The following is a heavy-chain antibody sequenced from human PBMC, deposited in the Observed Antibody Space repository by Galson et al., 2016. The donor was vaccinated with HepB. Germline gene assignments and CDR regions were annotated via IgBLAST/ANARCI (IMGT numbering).Heavy chain of an antibody. CDR1: GFTFSGSA. Sequence: SLRLSCAASGFTFSGSAIHWVCQASGEGLEWIGRIGGKATSYATAYGPSVKGRFTISRDDSKNMAYLQMNSLITEDTALYYCTKGYDGPKGVGGSNWGQGSLVTVSS. J-gene: IGHJ4*02. V-gene: IGHV3-73*01. CDR3: TKGYDGPKGVGGSN. CDR2: IGGKATSYAT. D-gene: IGHD5-12*01.